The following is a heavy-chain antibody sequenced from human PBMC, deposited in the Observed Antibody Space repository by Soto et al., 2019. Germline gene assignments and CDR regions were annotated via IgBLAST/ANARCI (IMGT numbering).Heavy chain of an antibody. J-gene: IGHJ4*02. CDR3: AGFVVPASRNSDFDY. V-gene: IGHV4-39*01. CDR2: IYYSGST. CDR1: GISVSTSDYY. Sequence: TCTVSGISVSTSDYYWGWVRQPPGKGLDWIGNIYYSGSTFYNPSLRSRVTLSVDTSKNQFSLRLNSVTAADTAVYFCAGFVVPASRNSDFDYWGQGTLVTVPS. D-gene: IGHD2-15*01.